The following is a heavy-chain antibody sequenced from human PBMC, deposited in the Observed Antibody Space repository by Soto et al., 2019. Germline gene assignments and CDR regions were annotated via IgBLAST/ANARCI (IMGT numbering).Heavy chain of an antibody. D-gene: IGHD5-12*01. V-gene: IGHV3-21*01. J-gene: IGHJ6*03. CDR3: ARDSSGYDYSHYYYYMDV. CDR2: ISSSSSYI. Sequence: EVQLVESGGGLVKPGGSWRFSVAAPGSTSIGISWNGFPQPPGKGLGGASSISSSSSYIYYADSVKGRFTISRDNAKNSLYLQMNSLRAEDTAVYYCARDSSGYDYSHYYYYMDVWGKGTTVTVSS. CDR1: GSTSIGIS.